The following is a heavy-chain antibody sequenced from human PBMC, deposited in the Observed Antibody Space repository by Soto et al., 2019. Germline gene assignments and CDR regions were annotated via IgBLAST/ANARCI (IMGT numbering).Heavy chain of an antibody. CDR3: ARGDRGGSGSPASYYYSGLDV. J-gene: IGHJ6*02. V-gene: IGHV3-23*01. CDR2: VSAGGDRT. Sequence: DVQLLESGGHLVQPGGSLRLSCAASGFTFSSYAMSWVRQAPGKGLEWVSSVSAGGDRTYSSDSVKGRFTISRDNSNNALFLQMNSLRIEDTALYYCARGDRGGSGSPASYYYSGLDVWGQGTTVTVS. D-gene: IGHD3-10*01. CDR1: GFTFSSYA.